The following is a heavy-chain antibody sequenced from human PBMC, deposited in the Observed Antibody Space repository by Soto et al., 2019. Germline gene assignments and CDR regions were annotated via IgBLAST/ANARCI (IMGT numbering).Heavy chain of an antibody. CDR2: INAGNGNT. J-gene: IGHJ4*02. V-gene: IGHV1-3*01. CDR1: GYTFTNYA. CDR3: ARDHLYYYGSGSSFDY. Sequence: GASVKVSCKASGYTFTNYAMHWVRQAPGQRLEWMGWINAGNGNTKYSQKFQGRVTITRDTSISTAYMELSRLRSDDTAVYYCARDHLYYYGSGSSFDYWGQGTLVTVSS. D-gene: IGHD3-10*01.